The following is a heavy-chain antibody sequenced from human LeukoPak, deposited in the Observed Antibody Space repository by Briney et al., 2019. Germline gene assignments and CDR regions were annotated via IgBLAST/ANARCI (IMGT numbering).Heavy chain of an antibody. CDR2: IYTSGST. J-gene: IGHJ5*02. CDR1: GGSISSYY. CDR3: ARQPEDCSSTSCYYWFDP. Sequence: SETLSLTCTVSGGSISSYYWSWIRQPPGKGLEWIGYIYTSGSTNYNPSLKSRVTISVDTSKNQFSLKLSSVTAADTAVYYCARQPEDCSSTSCYYWFDPWGQGTLVTVSS. V-gene: IGHV4-4*09. D-gene: IGHD2-2*01.